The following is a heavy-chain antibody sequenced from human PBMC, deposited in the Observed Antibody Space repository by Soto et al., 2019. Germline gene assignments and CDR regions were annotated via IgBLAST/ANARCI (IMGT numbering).Heavy chain of an antibody. CDR1: GYTFTSYA. D-gene: IGHD3-10*01. CDR2: INAGNGNT. J-gene: IGHJ5*02. V-gene: IGHV1-3*01. Sequence: QVQLVQSGAEVKKPGASVKVSCKASGYTFTSYAMHWVRQAPGQRLEWMGWINAGNGNTNYAQKLQGRVTMTTDTSTSTAYMELRSLRSDDTAVYYCARVVYYYGSGSGNWFDPWGQGTLVTVSS. CDR3: ARVVYYYGSGSGNWFDP.